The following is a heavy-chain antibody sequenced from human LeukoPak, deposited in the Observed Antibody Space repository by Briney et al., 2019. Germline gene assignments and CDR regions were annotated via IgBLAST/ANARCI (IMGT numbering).Heavy chain of an antibody. CDR1: GYTFTNYG. Sequence: ASVRVSCKASGYTFTNYGITWVRQAPGQGLEWMGWISGYNGNTNYAQNLQGRVTMTTDTSSTTAYMELRSLRSDDTAVYYCARPTRRFGELFDAFDIWGQGTMVTVSS. CDR3: ARPTRRFGELFDAFDI. CDR2: ISGYNGNT. J-gene: IGHJ3*02. V-gene: IGHV1-18*01. D-gene: IGHD3-10*01.